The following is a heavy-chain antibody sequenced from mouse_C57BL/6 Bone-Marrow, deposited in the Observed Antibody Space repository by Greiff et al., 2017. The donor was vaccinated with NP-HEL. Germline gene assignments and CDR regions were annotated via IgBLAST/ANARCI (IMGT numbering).Heavy chain of an antibody. CDR1: GYAFTNYL. CDR3: ARSRATVVEGFAY. D-gene: IGHD1-1*01. Sequence: VQLQQSGAELVRPGTSVKVSCKASGYAFTNYLIEWIKQRPGQGLEWIGVINPGSGGTNYNEKFKGKATLTADKSSSTAYMQLSSLTSEDSAVYFCARSRATVVEGFAYWGQGTLVTVSA. CDR2: INPGSGGT. V-gene: IGHV1-54*01. J-gene: IGHJ3*01.